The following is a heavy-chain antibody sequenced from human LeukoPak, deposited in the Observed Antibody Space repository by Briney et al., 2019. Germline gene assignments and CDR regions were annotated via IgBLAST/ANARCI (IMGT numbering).Heavy chain of an antibody. CDR2: IYYSGTT. Sequence: SETLSLTCTVSGGSISSGDYYWSWIRRPPGKGLEWIGYIYYSGTTYYNPSLKSRVTISVDTSKNQFSLKLSSVTAADTAVYYCARGRQYYDILTGSLNWFDPWGQGTLVTVSS. CDR3: ARGRQYYDILTGSLNWFDP. CDR1: GGSISSGDYY. D-gene: IGHD3-9*01. V-gene: IGHV4-30-4*01. J-gene: IGHJ5*02.